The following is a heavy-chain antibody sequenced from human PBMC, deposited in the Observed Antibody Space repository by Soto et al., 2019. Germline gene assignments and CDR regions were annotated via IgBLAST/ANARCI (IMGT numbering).Heavy chain of an antibody. Sequence: QVQLVESGGGVVQPGRSLRLSCAASGFTFSSYGMHWVRQAPGKGLEWVTVISYDGNVAYYADSVKGRFTISRDNSTNTLYLQMNSLRTEDTAMYYCAKEGPITNWYFDYWGQGTLVTVSS. D-gene: IGHD1-1*01. CDR1: GFTFSSYG. CDR2: ISYDGNVA. CDR3: AKEGPITNWYFDY. V-gene: IGHV3-30*18. J-gene: IGHJ4*02.